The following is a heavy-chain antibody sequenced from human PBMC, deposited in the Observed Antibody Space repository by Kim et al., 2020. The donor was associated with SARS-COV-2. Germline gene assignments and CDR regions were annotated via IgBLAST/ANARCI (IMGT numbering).Heavy chain of an antibody. CDR2: INVATGNT. Sequence: ASVKVSCKASGFTFTDYAMHWVRQAPGHRLEWMGWINVATGNTSYPQHLKGRLTITRDTSATTAFMDLNSLTSEDTAVYYCLREMRYDTGCLLYWGQGSLVTVSS. V-gene: IGHV1-3*01. CDR3: LREMRYDTGCLLY. CDR1: GFTFTDYA. J-gene: IGHJ4*02. D-gene: IGHD6-19*01.